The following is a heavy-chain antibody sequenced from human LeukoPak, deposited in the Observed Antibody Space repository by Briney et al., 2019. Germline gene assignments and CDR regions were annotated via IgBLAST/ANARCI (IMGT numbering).Heavy chain of an antibody. V-gene: IGHV1-2*02. CDR1: GYTFTGYY. CDR3: ARVAMVRGVPRWFDP. CDR2: INPNSGGT. D-gene: IGHD3-10*01. Sequence: GASVKVSCTASGYTFTGYYMHWVRQAPGQGLEWMGWINPNSGGTNYAQKFQGRVTMTRDTSISTAYMELSRLRSDDTAVYYCARVAMVRGVPRWFDPWGQGTLVTVSS. J-gene: IGHJ5*02.